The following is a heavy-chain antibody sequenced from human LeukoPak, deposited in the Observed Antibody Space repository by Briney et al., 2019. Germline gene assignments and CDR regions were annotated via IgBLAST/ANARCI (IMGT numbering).Heavy chain of an antibody. V-gene: IGHV4-4*07. D-gene: IGHD5-18*01. J-gene: IGHJ5*02. Sequence: SETLSLTCTVSGGSISSYYWSWIRQPAGKGLEWIGRIYTSGSTNYNPSLKSRVTISVDKSKNQFSLKLSSVTAADTAVYYSARVRQLWLRYWFDPWGQGTLVTVSS. CDR1: GGSISSYY. CDR3: ARVRQLWLRYWFDP. CDR2: IYTSGST.